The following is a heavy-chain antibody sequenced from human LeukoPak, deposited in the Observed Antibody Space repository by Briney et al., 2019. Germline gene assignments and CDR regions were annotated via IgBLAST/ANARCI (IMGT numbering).Heavy chain of an antibody. Sequence: SVKVSCKASGGTFSSYAISWVRQAPGQGLEWMGGIIPIFGTANYAQTFQGRVTITTDESTSTAYMELSSLRSEDTAVYYCASARMEDYYYYMDVWGKGTTVTVSS. J-gene: IGHJ6*03. D-gene: IGHD1-1*01. CDR3: ASARMEDYYYYMDV. CDR1: GGTFSSYA. V-gene: IGHV1-69*05. CDR2: IIPIFGTA.